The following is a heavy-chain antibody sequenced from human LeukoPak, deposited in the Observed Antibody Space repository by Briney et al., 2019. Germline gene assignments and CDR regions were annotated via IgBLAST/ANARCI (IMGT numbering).Heavy chain of an antibody. CDR2: IYYSGST. V-gene: IGHV4-59*01. J-gene: IGHJ5*02. CDR1: GGSISSYY. D-gene: IGHD3-16*01. Sequence: SETLSLTCTVSGGSISSYYWSWIRQPPGKGLEWIGYIYYSGSTNYNPSLKSRVTISVDTSKNQFSLKLSSVTAADTAVYYCARVPRGGDRFDPWGQGTLVTVSS. CDR3: ARVPRGGDRFDP.